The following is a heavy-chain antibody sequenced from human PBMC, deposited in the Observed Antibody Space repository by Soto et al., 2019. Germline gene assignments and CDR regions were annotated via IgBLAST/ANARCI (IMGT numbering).Heavy chain of an antibody. V-gene: IGHV1-46*01. CDR3: AREEVGNYYGMDV. CDR2: INPSGGST. J-gene: IGHJ6*02. Sequence: ASVKVSCKASGYTFTSLYMHWVRQAPGQGLEWMGVINPSGGSTTYGQKFQGRVTMTRETSTSTVYMELSSLRSEDTAVYYCAREEVGNYYGMDVWGQGTTVTVSS. D-gene: IGHD1-1*01. CDR1: GYTFTSLY.